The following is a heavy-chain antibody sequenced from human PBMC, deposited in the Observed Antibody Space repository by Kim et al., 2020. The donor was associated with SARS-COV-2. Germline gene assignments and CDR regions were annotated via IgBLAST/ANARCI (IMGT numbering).Heavy chain of an antibody. CDR2: ISAYNGNT. Sequence: ASVKVSCKASGYTFTSYGISWVRQAPGQGLEWMGWISAYNGNTNYAQKLQGRVTMTTDTSTSTAYMELRSLRSDDTAVYYCARPRIAARHHYYYGMDVWGQGTTVTVSS. D-gene: IGHD6-6*01. J-gene: IGHJ6*02. CDR3: ARPRIAARHHYYYGMDV. CDR1: GYTFTSYG. V-gene: IGHV1-18*04.